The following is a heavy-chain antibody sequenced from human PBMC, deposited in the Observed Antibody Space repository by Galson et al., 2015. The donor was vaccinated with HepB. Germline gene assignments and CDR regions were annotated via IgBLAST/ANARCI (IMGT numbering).Heavy chain of an antibody. Sequence: SLRLSCAASGFTFGTHAMHWVRQAPGKGLEWVTTISYDGNNKYYRDSVEGRFTISRDYSKNTLDLQMNSLSLEDTAVYYCARDGGLRAGAGGTFYYGMDLWG. CDR2: ISYDGNNK. CDR1: GFTFGTHA. D-gene: IGHD3-16*01. CDR3: ARDGGLRAGAGGTFYYGMDL. V-gene: IGHV3-30-3*01. J-gene: IGHJ6*01.